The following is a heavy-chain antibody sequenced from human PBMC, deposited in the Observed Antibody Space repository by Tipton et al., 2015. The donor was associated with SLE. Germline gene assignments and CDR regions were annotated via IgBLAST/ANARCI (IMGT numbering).Heavy chain of an antibody. Sequence: GEALSSYYWTWSRQPTGKGLEWIGYIYYSGSAKYNPSLESRVTMSVDTSKNQVSLKLTSVTAADTAVYYCARGGWSHDYWGRGTLVTVSS. V-gene: IGHV4-59*01. D-gene: IGHD2-8*01. J-gene: IGHJ4*02. CDR2: IYYSGSA. CDR1: GEALSSYY. CDR3: ARGGWSHDY.